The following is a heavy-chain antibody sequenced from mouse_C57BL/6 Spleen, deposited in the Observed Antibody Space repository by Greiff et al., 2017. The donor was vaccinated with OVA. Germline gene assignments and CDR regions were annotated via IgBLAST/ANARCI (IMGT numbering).Heavy chain of an antibody. Sequence: QVQLQQPGAELVKPGASVKLSFKASGYTFTSYWMQWVKQRPGQGLEWIGEIDPSDSYTNYNQKFKGKATLTVDTSPSTAYMQLSSLTSEDSAVYYCARSAYYSNSYAMDYWGQGTSVTVSS. CDR1: GYTFTSYW. CDR2: IDPSDSYT. D-gene: IGHD2-5*01. CDR3: ARSAYYSNSYAMDY. J-gene: IGHJ4*01. V-gene: IGHV1-50*01.